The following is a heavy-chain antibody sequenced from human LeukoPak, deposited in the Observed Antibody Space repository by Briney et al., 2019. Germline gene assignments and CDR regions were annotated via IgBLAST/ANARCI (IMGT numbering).Heavy chain of an antibody. V-gene: IGHV1-2*02. J-gene: IGHJ6*03. D-gene: IGHD6-6*01. CDR2: INPNSGGT. Sequence: ASVKVSCKASGYTFTGYYMHWVRQAPGQGLEWMGWINPNSGGTNYAQKFQGRVTMTRDTSISTAYMELSRLRSDDTAVYYCARDGRSSSSLAYYYYYYTDVWGKGTTVTVSS. CDR1: GYTFTGYY. CDR3: ARDGRSSSSLAYYYYYYTDV.